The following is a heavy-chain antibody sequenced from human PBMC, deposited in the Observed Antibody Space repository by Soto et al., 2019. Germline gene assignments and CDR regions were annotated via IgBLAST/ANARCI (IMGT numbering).Heavy chain of an antibody. CDR1: GFTFSSYE. D-gene: IGHD7-27*01. Sequence: GGSLRLSCAASGFTFSSYEMNWVRQAPGKGLEWVSYISSSGSTIYYADSVKGRFTISRDNAKNSLYLHRNSLRAEDPAVYYCAVTAEVRVHPLDYWGQGTLVTVSS. CDR2: ISSSGSTI. CDR3: AVTAEVRVHPLDY. V-gene: IGHV3-48*03. J-gene: IGHJ4*02.